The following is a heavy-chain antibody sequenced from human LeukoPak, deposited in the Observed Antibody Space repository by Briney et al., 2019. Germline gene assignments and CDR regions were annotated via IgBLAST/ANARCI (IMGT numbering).Heavy chain of an antibody. V-gene: IGHV5-51*01. CDR3: AASGYCSGGSCYYDY. CDR2: MYPGDSDT. J-gene: IGHJ4*02. D-gene: IGHD2-15*01. CDR1: GTSFTSYW. Sequence: GESLKISCKGSGTSFTSYWIGWVRQLPGKGLEWMGIMYPGDSDTRYSPSFQGQVTISADKSISTAYLQWSSLKASDTAMYYCAASGYCSGGSCYYDYWGQGTLVTVSS.